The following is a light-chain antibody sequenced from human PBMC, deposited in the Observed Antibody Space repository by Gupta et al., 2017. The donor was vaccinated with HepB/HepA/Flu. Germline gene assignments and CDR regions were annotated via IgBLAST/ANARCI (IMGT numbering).Light chain of an antibody. Sequence: QSALTQPPSVSGSPGQSVTISSTGTSSDVGGYDRVSWYQQPPDTAPQLIIFEVSNRPSGVPYRFSGSKSGNTASLTISGLQPEDESNYYCSSYTSSSTWVFGGGTKLTVL. CDR2: EVS. CDR3: SSYTSSSTWV. V-gene: IGLV2-18*02. J-gene: IGLJ3*02. CDR1: SSDVGGYDR.